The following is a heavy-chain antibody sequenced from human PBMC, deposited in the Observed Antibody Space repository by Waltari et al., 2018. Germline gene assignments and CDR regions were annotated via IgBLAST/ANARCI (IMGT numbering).Heavy chain of an antibody. CDR1: GFPVCQAW. CDR2: IKRQTDGGTA. V-gene: IGHV3-15*07. D-gene: IGHD3-3*02. Sequence: EVQLVESGGHLVKPGGSLRLSCVASGFPVCQAWMNWVRQVPGKGLEWVGRIKRQTDGGTADYGAPVKGKFTISRDDSKNTLFLQINSLTTEDTGVYYCTTDRYIRGDFWGQGTRVTVSS. J-gene: IGHJ4*02. CDR3: TTDRYIRGDF.